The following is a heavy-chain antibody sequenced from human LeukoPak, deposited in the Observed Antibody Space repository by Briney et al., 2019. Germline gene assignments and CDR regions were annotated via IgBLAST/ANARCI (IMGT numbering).Heavy chain of an antibody. CDR1: GYTFTGYY. Sequence: ASVKVSCKASGYTFTGYYMHRVRQAPGQGLEWMGWINPNSGGTNYAQKFQGRVTMTRDTSISTAYMELSRLRSDDTAVYYCARDRADCSSTSCYGNWFDPWGQGTLVTVSS. J-gene: IGHJ5*02. CDR2: INPNSGGT. V-gene: IGHV1-2*02. D-gene: IGHD2-2*01. CDR3: ARDRADCSSTSCYGNWFDP.